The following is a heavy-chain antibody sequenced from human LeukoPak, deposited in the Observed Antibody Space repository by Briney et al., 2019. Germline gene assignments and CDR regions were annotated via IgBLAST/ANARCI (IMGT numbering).Heavy chain of an antibody. Sequence: PGESLRLSCAASGFTFSSYWMHWVPQAPGKGLVWVSRIKSDGSTIYADSVKGRFTITRDNAKNTVSLQMNSLRAEDTGVYYCARAPSEIGGYYPEYFRHWGQGTLVTVSS. V-gene: IGHV3-74*01. CDR1: GFTFSSYW. CDR2: IKSDGST. D-gene: IGHD3-22*01. J-gene: IGHJ1*01. CDR3: ARAPSEIGGYYPEYFRH.